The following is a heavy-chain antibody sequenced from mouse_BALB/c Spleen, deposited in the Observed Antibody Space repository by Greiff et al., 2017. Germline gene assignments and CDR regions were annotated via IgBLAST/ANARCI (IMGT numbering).Heavy chain of an antibody. CDR1: GYAFSSYW. CDR3: AMITTVVEGLAY. CDR2: IFPGDGDT. Sequence: QVQLKQSGAELVRPGSSVKISCKASGYAFSSYWMNWVKQRPGQGLEWIGQIFPGDGDTNYNGKFKGKATLTADKSSSTAYMQLSSLTSEDSAVYFCAMITTVVEGLAYWGQGTLVTVSA. V-gene: IGHV1-80*01. D-gene: IGHD1-1*01. J-gene: IGHJ3*01.